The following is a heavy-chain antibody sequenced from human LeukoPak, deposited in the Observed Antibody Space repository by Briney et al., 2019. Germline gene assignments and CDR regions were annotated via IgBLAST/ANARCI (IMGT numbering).Heavy chain of an antibody. D-gene: IGHD3-9*01. J-gene: IGHJ3*02. CDR1: GFTFSSYA. CDR2: ISGSGGST. V-gene: IGHV3-23*01. CDR3: AKVLTGYRDAFDI. Sequence: PGGSLRLSCAASGFTFSSYAMSWVPQAPGKGLEWVSAISGSGGSTYYADSVKGRFTISRDNSKNTLYLQMNSLRGEDTAVYYCAKVLTGYRDAFDIWGEGTMVTVSS.